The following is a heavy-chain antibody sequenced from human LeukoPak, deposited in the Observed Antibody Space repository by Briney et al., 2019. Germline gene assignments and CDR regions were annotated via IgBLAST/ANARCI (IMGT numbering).Heavy chain of an antibody. J-gene: IGHJ4*02. D-gene: IGHD6-13*01. CDR3: ARDRPGGSSLDY. V-gene: IGHV4-39*07. Sequence: PSETLSLTCAVSGDSISSYYWTWIRQPPGKGLEWIGSIYYSGSTYYNPSLKSRVTISVDTSKNQFSLNLSSVTAADTAVYYCARDRPGGSSLDYWGQGILVTVSS. CDR1: GDSISSYY. CDR2: IYYSGST.